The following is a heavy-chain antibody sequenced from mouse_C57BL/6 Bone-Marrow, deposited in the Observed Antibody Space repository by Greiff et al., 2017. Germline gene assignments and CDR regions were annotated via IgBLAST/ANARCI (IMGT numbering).Heavy chain of an antibody. CDR3: AKPREYYGYAMDY. V-gene: IGHV1-69*01. CDR1: GYTFTSYW. Sequence: QVQLQQPGAELVMPGASVKLSCKASGYTFTSYWMHWVKQRPGPGLEWIGEVDPSDSYTNYNQKFKGKSTLTVDKSSSTAYMQLSSLTSEDSAVDNCAKPREYYGYAMDYWGQGTSGTGSA. D-gene: IGHD1-1*01. J-gene: IGHJ4*01. CDR2: VDPSDSYT.